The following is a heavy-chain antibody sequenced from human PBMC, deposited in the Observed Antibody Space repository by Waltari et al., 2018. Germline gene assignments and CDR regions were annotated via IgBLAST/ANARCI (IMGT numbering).Heavy chain of an antibody. D-gene: IGHD6-13*01. Sequence: EVQLVASGGGLVKPGGSLRLSCAASGFTFSNAWMSWVRQAPGKGLEWVGRIKSKTDGGTTDYAAPVKGRFTISRDDSKNTLYLQMNSLKTEDTAVYYCTTESVESSWLLGGMDVWGQGTTVTVSS. CDR1: GFTFSNAW. V-gene: IGHV3-15*01. J-gene: IGHJ6*02. CDR3: TTESVESSWLLGGMDV. CDR2: IKSKTDGGTT.